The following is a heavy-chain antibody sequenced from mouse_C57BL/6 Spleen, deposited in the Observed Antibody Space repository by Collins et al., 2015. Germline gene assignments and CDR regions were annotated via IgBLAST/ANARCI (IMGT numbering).Heavy chain of an antibody. D-gene: IGHD3-2*02. Sequence: QIQLVQSGPELKKPGETVKISCKASGYTFTTYGMSWVKQAPGKGLKWMGWINTYSGVPTYADDFKGRFAFSLETSASTAYLQINNLKNEDTATYFCARGAQAMKAMDYWGQGTSVTVSS. CDR3: ARGAQAMKAMDY. J-gene: IGHJ4*01. CDR2: INTYSGVP. V-gene: IGHV9-3*01. CDR1: GYTFTTYG.